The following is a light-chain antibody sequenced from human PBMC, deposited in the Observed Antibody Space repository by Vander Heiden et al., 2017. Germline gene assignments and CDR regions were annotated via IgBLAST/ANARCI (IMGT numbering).Light chain of an antibody. CDR3: QSYDSSNHWV. CDR2: EDN. J-gene: IGLJ3*02. Sequence: FSLTHRPPCPDSRGRRVTISCTRSSGSIASNYVQWYQQRPGSAPTTVIYEDNQRPSGVPDRFSGSIDSSSNSASLTISGLKTEDEADYYCQSYDSSNHWVFGGGTKLTVL. V-gene: IGLV6-57*04. CDR1: SGSIASNY.